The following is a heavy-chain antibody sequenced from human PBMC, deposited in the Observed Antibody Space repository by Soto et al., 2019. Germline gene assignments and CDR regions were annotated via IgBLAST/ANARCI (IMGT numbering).Heavy chain of an antibody. D-gene: IGHD1-1*01. CDR1: RFTFSMYW. CDR3: TRGPRSTSTGTGAF. J-gene: IGHJ4*02. Sequence: GGSLRLSCAASRFTFSMYWMHWVRQVPGKGPEWVSRINDDGISTNYADSVKGRFTISRDNAKNTLYLQMNALRVEDTAVYYCTRGPRSTSTGTGAFWGQGTLVTVSS. V-gene: IGHV3-74*01. CDR2: INDDGIST.